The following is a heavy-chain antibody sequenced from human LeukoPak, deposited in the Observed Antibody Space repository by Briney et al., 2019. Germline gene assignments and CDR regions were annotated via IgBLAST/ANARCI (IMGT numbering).Heavy chain of an antibody. CDR1: GGSISSYY. CDR2: IHTSGST. CDR3: ARAQVVSTGWGDAFDI. J-gene: IGHJ3*02. V-gene: IGHV4-4*07. D-gene: IGHD1-14*01. Sequence: SETLSLTCTVSGGSISSYYWNWIRQPAGKGLEWIGRIHTSGSTNYNPSLKSRVTISVDTSKNQFSLKLSSVTAADTAVYYCARAQVVSTGWGDAFDIWGQGTMVPVSS.